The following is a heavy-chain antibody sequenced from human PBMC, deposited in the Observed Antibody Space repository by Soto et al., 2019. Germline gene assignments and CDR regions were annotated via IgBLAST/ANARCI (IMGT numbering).Heavy chain of an antibody. CDR1: GGSFSGHS. CDR2: INHRGST. CDR3: ARVDDY. J-gene: IGHJ4*02. Sequence: QVQLPQWGAGLLKPSETLSLTCAVYGGSFSGHSWGWIRQPPGKGLEWIGEINHRGSTKYNPSLKSRVTISVDTSKNQFSLKLSSVTAADTAVYYCARVDDYWGQGTLVTVSS. V-gene: IGHV4-34*01.